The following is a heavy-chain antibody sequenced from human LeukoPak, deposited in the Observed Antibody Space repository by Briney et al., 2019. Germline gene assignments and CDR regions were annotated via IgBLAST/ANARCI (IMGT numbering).Heavy chain of an antibody. Sequence: ASVKVSCKASGYTFTGYYMHWVRQAPGQGLEWMGWINPNSGGTNYAQKFQGRVTMTRDTSISTAYMELSRLRSDDTAVYYCAKFWYYDILTGYYPHAFDIWGQGTMVTVSS. CDR2: INPNSGGT. D-gene: IGHD3-9*01. V-gene: IGHV1-2*02. CDR3: AKFWYYDILTGYYPHAFDI. CDR1: GYTFTGYY. J-gene: IGHJ3*02.